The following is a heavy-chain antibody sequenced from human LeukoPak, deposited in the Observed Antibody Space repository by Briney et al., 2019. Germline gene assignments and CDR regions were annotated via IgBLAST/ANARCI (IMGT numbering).Heavy chain of an antibody. J-gene: IGHJ6*03. CDR3: ARDLRYYDFWSGPPSHYYYYYMDV. CDR2: IYTSGST. V-gene: IGHV4-4*07. D-gene: IGHD3-3*01. Sequence: SETLSLTCTVSGGSISSYYWSWIRQPAGKGLEWIGRIYTSGSTNYNPSLKSRVTMSVDTSKNQFSLKLSSVTAADTAVYYCARDLRYYDFWSGPPSHYYYYYMDVWGKGTTVTVSS. CDR1: GGSISSYY.